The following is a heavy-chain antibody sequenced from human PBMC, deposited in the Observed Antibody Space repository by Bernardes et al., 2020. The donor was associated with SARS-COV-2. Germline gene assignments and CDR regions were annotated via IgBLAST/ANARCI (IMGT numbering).Heavy chain of an antibody. CDR2: ISSSGSTI. D-gene: IGHD3-9*01. V-gene: IGHV3-48*03. Sequence: GGSLRLSCAASGFTFSSYEMNWVRQAPGKGLEWVSYISSSGSTIYYADSVKGRFTISRDNAKNSLYLQMNSLRAEDTAVYYCARGFSGYDILTGYYWYFDLWGRGTLVTVSS. CDR3: ARGFSGYDILTGYYWYFDL. J-gene: IGHJ2*01. CDR1: GFTFSSYE.